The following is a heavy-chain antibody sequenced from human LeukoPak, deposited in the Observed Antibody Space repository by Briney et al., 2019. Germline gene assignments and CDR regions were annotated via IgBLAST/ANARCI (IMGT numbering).Heavy chain of an antibody. V-gene: IGHV4-61*01. D-gene: IGHD6-13*01. CDR1: GGSISSGSYY. J-gene: IGHJ4*02. CDR3: ASSGYSSSWEN. CDR2: IYYSGST. Sequence: SQTLSLTCTVSGGSISSGSYYWSWIRQPPGKGLEWIGYIYYSGSTNYNPSLKSRVTISVDTSKNQFSLKLSSVTAADTAVYYCASSGYSSSWENWGQGTLVTVSS.